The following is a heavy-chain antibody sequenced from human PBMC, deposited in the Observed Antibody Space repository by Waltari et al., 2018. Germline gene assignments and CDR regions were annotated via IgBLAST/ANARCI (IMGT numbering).Heavy chain of an antibody. CDR1: GGSFSVYY. CDR3: ARGRKRWLQELYGMDV. J-gene: IGHJ6*02. Sequence: QVQLQQWGAGLLKPSETLSLTCAVYGGSFSVYYWSWTRQPPGKGRERIGEINESGSTKSNPSLKSRVTISVDTSKNQFSLRLRSVTAAETAVYYCARGRKRWLQELYGMDVWGQGTTVTVSS. V-gene: IGHV4-34*01. D-gene: IGHD5-12*01. CDR2: INESGST.